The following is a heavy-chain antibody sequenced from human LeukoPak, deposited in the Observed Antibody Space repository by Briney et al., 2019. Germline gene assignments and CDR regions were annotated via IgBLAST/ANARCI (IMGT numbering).Heavy chain of an antibody. CDR1: GYTCTGYY. CDR3: ATSPYSSSTYYYYGMDV. J-gene: IGHJ6*02. Sequence: ASVKVSCKASGYTCTGYYMHWVRQAPGQGLEWMGRINPNSGGTNYAQKFQGRVTMTRDTSISTAYMELSRLRSDDTAVYYCATSPYSSSTYYYYGMDVWGQGTTVTVSS. CDR2: INPNSGGT. D-gene: IGHD6-6*01. V-gene: IGHV1-2*06.